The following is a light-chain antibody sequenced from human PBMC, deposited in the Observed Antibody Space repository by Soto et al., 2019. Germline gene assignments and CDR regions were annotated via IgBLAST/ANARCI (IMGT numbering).Light chain of an antibody. CDR1: SSDVGGFNY. CDR2: DVT. CDR3: CSYTGRYV. V-gene: IGLV2-11*01. J-gene: IGLJ1*01. Sequence: QSALTQPRSVSGSPGQSVTISCTGTSSDVGGFNYVSWYQQHPGNAPKLMIYDVTQRPSGVPDRFSGSKSGNTASLTISGLQAEDEADYYCCSYTGRYVFGTGTKVTVL.